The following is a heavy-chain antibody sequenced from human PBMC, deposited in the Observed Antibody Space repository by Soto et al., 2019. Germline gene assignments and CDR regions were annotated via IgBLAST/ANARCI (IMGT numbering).Heavy chain of an antibody. Sequence: GASVKVSCKASGYTFTGYYMHWVRQAPGQGLERMGWINPNSGGTNYAQKFQGWVTMTRDTSISTAYMELSRLRSDDTAVYYCARDIGAGTTPELKYYYYYMDVWGKGTTVTVSS. V-gene: IGHV1-2*04. CDR3: ARDIGAGTTPELKYYYYYMDV. CDR1: GYTFTGYY. D-gene: IGHD1-1*01. CDR2: INPNSGGT. J-gene: IGHJ6*03.